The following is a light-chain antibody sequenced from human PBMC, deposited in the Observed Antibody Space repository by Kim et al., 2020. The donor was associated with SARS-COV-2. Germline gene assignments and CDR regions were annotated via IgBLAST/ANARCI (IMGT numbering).Light chain of an antibody. J-gene: IGKJ2*01. CDR1: QGGRDIF. V-gene: IGKV1-9*01. CDR2: AAC. CDR3: QQVKSYPYT. Sequence: ASVGDRVAITCRVRQGGRDIFLAWYKQKPGKAPNLLIYAACTLQSGVPPRFSGRGSGTDFTLTISSLQTEDFATYYCQQVKSYPYTFGQGTKLEI.